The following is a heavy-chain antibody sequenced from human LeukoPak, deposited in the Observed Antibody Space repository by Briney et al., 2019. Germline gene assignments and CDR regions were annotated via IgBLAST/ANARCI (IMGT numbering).Heavy chain of an antibody. J-gene: IGHJ4*02. V-gene: IGHV1-2*02. CDR3: ARDLGY. Sequence: CLELMGWINPNSGGTNYAQKLQGRVTMTRDTSISTAYMELSRLRSDDTAVYYCARDLGYWGQGTLVTVSS. CDR2: INPNSGGT.